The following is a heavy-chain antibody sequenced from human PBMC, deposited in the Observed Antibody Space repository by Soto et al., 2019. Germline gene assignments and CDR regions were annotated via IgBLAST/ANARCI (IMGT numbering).Heavy chain of an antibody. CDR2: INPNSGGT. D-gene: IGHD1-26*01. CDR1: GYTFTGYY. Sequence: QVQLVQSGAEVKKPGASVKVSCKASGYTFTGYYMHWVRQAPGQGLEWMGWINPNSGGTNYAQKFQGWVTMTRDTSISTAYMELSRLRSDDTAVYYCARAGKWEMATPTFDYWGQGTLVTVSS. J-gene: IGHJ4*02. CDR3: ARAGKWEMATPTFDY. V-gene: IGHV1-2*04.